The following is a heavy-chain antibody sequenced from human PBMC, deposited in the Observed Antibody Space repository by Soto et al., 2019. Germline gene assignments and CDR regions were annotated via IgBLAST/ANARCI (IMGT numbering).Heavy chain of an antibody. Sequence: QITLKESGPTLVKPTQTLTLTCTFSGFSLSTSGVGVGWIRQPPGKALEWVALIYWDDAKEYSPSLKSRLTITKDPTKNQVALTMTNLDPVDTATYYCEHKGGGDRILDYWGQGTLVTVSS. CDR1: GFSLSTSGVG. D-gene: IGHD3-16*01. CDR3: EHKGGGDRILDY. V-gene: IGHV2-5*02. J-gene: IGHJ4*02. CDR2: IYWDDAK.